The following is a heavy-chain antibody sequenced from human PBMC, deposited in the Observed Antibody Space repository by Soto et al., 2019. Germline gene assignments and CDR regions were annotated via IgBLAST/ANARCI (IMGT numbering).Heavy chain of an antibody. CDR2: INPSGGST. CDR1: GYTFTSYY. CDR3: ASGIQRYYYYYYGMDV. Sequence: GASVKVSCKASGYTFTSYYMHWVRQAPGQGLEWMGIINPSGGSTSYAQKFQGRVTMTRDTSTSTVYMELSSLRSEDTAVYYCASGIQRYYYYYYGMDVWGQGTTVTVSS. V-gene: IGHV1-46*01. D-gene: IGHD5-18*01. J-gene: IGHJ6*02.